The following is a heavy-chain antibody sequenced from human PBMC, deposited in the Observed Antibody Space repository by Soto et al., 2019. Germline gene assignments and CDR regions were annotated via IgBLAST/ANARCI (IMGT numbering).Heavy chain of an antibody. V-gene: IGHV3-30-3*01. J-gene: IGHJ6*02. CDR2: ISYDGSNK. CDR1: GFTFSSYA. CDR3: ARDSVFGYSSSSGGGYYYGMDV. Sequence: GGSLRLSCAASGFTFSSYAMHWVRQAPGKGLEWVAVISYDGSNKYYADSVKGRFTISRDNSKNTLYLQMNSLRAEDTAVYYCARDSVFGYSSSSGGGYYYGMDVWGQGTTVTVSS. D-gene: IGHD6-6*01.